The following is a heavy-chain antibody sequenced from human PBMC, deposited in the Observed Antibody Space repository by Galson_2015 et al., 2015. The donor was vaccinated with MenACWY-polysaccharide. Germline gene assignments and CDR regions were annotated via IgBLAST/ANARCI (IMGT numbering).Heavy chain of an antibody. J-gene: IGHJ4*02. V-gene: IGHV3-7*01. CDR3: ARDRGYFRFDY. CDR2: IKEDGSQT. CDR1: GFTFSSSW. D-gene: IGHD2/OR15-2a*01. Sequence: SLRLSCAASGFTFSSSWMIWVRQAPGKGLEWVANIKEDGSQTYYMDSVTGRFTISRDNAKNSLYLQMNSLRAEDTAVYYCARDRGYFRFDYWGQGTLVTVSS.